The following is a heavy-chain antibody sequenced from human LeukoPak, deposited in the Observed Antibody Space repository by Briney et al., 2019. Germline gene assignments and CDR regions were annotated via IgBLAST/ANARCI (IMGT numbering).Heavy chain of an antibody. Sequence: SETLSLTCTVSGGSLRSGSYYWSWIRQPAGKGLEWIGRIYNRGSTNYNPSLKSRVTMSEDTSKNQFSLKLTSVTAADTAVYYCARGHGSFDSWGQGTLVTVSA. CDR2: IYNRGST. V-gene: IGHV4-61*02. J-gene: IGHJ4*02. D-gene: IGHD1-26*01. CDR1: GGSLRSGSYY. CDR3: ARGHGSFDS.